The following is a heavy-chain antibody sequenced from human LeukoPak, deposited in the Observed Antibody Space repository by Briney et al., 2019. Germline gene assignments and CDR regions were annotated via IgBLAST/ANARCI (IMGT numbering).Heavy chain of an antibody. D-gene: IGHD4-11*01. Sequence: GGSLRLSCAASGFTFSSYAMHWVRQAPGKGLEWVAVISYDGSNKYYADSVEGRFTISRDNSKNTLYLQMNSLRAEDTAVYYCARDDYSNYSFDYWGQGTLVTVSS. V-gene: IGHV3-30*04. CDR1: GFTFSSYA. CDR3: ARDDYSNYSFDY. J-gene: IGHJ4*02. CDR2: ISYDGSNK.